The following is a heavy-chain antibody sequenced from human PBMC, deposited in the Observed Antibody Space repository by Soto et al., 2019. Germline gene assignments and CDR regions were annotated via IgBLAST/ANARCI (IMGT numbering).Heavy chain of an antibody. CDR2: IKSKTDGGTT. V-gene: IGHV3-15*01. J-gene: IGHJ6*02. CDR3: TTPLRYSSSSLGYYYYYYGMDV. Sequence: TGGSLRIAGTASGFTFRNAWMSWVRQAPGKGLEWVGRIKSKTDGGTTDYAAPVKGRFTISRDDSKNTLYLQMNSLKTEDTAVYYCTTPLRYSSSSLGYYYYYYGMDVWGQGTTVTVSS. CDR1: GFTFRNAW. D-gene: IGHD6-6*01.